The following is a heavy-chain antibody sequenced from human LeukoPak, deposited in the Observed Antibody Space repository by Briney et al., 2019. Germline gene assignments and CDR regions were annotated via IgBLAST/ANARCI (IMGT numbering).Heavy chain of an antibody. J-gene: IGHJ3*02. V-gene: IGHV5-51*01. CDR2: ISPTDSDT. CDR1: GYSFTTYW. CDR3: ATSGGDYGDYVAFDAFDI. Sequence: GESLKISCKGSGYSFTTYWIGWVRLMPGKGLEWMGIISPTDSDTRYSPPFQGQVTISADKSISTAYLQWSSLKASDTAMYYCATSGGDYGDYVAFDAFDIWGQGTMVTVSS. D-gene: IGHD4-17*01.